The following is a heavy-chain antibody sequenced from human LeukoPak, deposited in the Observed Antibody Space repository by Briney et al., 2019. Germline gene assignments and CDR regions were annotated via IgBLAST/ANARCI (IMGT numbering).Heavy chain of an antibody. CDR2: ITNSGSPL. J-gene: IGHJ3*02. CDR3: ARETYCSGSSCYKGNAFDI. CDR1: GFTFSDYY. Sequence: GGSLRLSCAASGFTFSDYYMSWIRQAPGKGLEWISNITNSGSPLYADSVKGRFTISRDNAKNSLYLQMNSLRAEDTAVYYCARETYCSGSSCYKGNAFDIWGQGTMVTVSS. V-gene: IGHV3-11*04. D-gene: IGHD2-15*01.